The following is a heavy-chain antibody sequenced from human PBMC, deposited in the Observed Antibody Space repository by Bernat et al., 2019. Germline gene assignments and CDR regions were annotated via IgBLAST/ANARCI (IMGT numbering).Heavy chain of an antibody. V-gene: IGHV5-51*03. Sequence: EVQLVQSGAEVKKPGESLKSSCKGSGYSFTSYWIGWVRQMPGKGLEWMGIIYPGDSDTRYSPSFQGQVTISADKSLSTAYLQWSSLKASDNSMYYCASHGSGGATGYYFVYWGQGALVTVSS. D-gene: IGHD1-26*01. CDR3: ASHGSGGATGYYFVY. CDR1: GYSFTSYW. J-gene: IGHJ4*02. CDR2: IYPGDSDT.